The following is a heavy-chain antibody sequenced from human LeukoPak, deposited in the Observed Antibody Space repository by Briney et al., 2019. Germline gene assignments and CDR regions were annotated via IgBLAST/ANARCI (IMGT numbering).Heavy chain of an antibody. D-gene: IGHD1-26*01. J-gene: IGHJ5*02. CDR2: TYYRSKWNT. V-gene: IGHV6-1*01. CDR1: GDSVSSNSAS. CDR3: ARDPDSSYEWGPFDP. Sequence: SQTLSLTCAISGDSVSSNSASWNWIRQSPSRGLEWLGRTYYRSKWNTDYAVSVKGRITINPDTSKNQFSLYLNSVTPEDTAVYYCARDPDSSYEWGPFDPWGQGTLVTVSS.